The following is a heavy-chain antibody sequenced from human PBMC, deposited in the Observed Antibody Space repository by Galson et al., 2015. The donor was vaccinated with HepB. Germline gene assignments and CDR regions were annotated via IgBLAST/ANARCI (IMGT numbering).Heavy chain of an antibody. CDR2: ISGSAYST. V-gene: IGHV3-23*01. CDR1: GFTFSNYA. D-gene: IGHD5-18*01. CDR3: AKSTASYGPSDAFDV. Sequence: SLRLSCAASGFTFSNYAMSWVRQAPGKGLEWISSISGSAYSTYYADSVKGRFFISRDNSKNTLYLHMNSLGAEDTALYYCAKSTASYGPSDAFDVWGQGTMVTVSS. J-gene: IGHJ3*01.